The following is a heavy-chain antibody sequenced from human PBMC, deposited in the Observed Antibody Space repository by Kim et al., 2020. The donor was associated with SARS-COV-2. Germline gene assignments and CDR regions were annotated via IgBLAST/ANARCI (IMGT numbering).Heavy chain of an antibody. D-gene: IGHD7-27*01. J-gene: IGHJ4*02. CDR3: AKVVTPAGALDY. V-gene: IGHV3-30*18. CDR2: ISYDGSNK. CDR1: GFTFSSYG. Sequence: GGSLRLSCAASGFTFSSYGMHWVRQAPGKGLEWVAVISYDGSNKYYADSVKGRFTISRDNSKNTLYLQMNSLRAEDTAVYYCAKVVTPAGALDYWGQGTLVTVSS.